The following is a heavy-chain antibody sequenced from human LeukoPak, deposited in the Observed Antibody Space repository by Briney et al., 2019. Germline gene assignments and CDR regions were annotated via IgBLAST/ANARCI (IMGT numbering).Heavy chain of an antibody. V-gene: IGHV3-13*01. D-gene: IGHD1-1*01. J-gene: IGHJ6*03. CDR2: IGTASDT. CDR3: ARGPPRGKYYYMDV. CDR1: GFTFSSFD. Sequence: GGSLRLSCAASGFTFSSFDMHWVRQPTGQGLEWVSTIGTASDTYYPGSVEGRFTLSRENSKNSIYLQMNSLTAGDTAVYYCARGPPRGKYYYMDVWGKGTTVTVSS.